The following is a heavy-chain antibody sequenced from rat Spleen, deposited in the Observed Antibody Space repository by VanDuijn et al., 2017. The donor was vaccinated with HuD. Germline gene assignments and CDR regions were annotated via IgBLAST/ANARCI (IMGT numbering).Heavy chain of an antibody. CDR3: VREAFGVDY. Sequence: EVKLVESGGGLVQPGRSLKLSCAASGFNFNDYWMGWVRQAPGKGLEWIGEINTDSRTIKYTSSLKEKFTISRDNAQNTLNLQMSKLGSEDTAIYYCVREAFGVDYWGQGVMVTVSS. CDR1: GFNFNDYW. V-gene: IGHV4-2*01. J-gene: IGHJ2*01. D-gene: IGHD4-3*01. CDR2: INTDSRTI.